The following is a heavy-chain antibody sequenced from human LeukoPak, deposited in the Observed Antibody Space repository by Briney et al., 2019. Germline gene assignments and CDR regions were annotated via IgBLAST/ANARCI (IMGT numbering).Heavy chain of an antibody. J-gene: IGHJ4*02. CDR3: AKVGLRGYSYGLFDY. CDR1: GFTFSSYG. CDR2: IRYDGSNK. Sequence: PGGSLRLSCAASGFTFSSYGMHWVRQAPGKGLGWVAFIRYDGSNKYYADSVKGRFTISRDNSKNTLYLQMNSLRAEDTAVYYCAKVGLRGYSYGLFDYWGQGTLVTVSS. D-gene: IGHD5-18*01. V-gene: IGHV3-30*02.